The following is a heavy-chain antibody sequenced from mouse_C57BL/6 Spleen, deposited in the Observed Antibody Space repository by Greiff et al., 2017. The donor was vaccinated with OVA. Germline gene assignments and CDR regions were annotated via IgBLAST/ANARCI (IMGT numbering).Heavy chain of an antibody. Sequence: VQLQQSGAELVRPGASVKLSCKASGYTFTDYYINWVKQRPGQGLEWIARIYPGSGNTYYNEKFKGKATLTAEKSSSTAYMQLSSLTSEDSAVYFCARGGYYGFDYWGQGTTLTVSS. CDR1: GYTFTDYY. D-gene: IGHD1-1*01. V-gene: IGHV1-76*01. J-gene: IGHJ2*01. CDR3: ARGGYYGFDY. CDR2: IYPGSGNT.